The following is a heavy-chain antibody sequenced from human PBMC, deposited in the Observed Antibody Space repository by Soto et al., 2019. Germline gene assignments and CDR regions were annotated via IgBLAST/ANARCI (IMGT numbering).Heavy chain of an antibody. V-gene: IGHV1-69*02. Sequence: QVQLVQSGAEVKKPGSSVKVSCKASGGTFSSYTISWVRQAPGRGLEWMGRIIPILGIANYAQKFQGRVTITADKSTSTDYMELSSLRSEDTAVYYCAVEEMGYFDYWGQGTLVTVSS. CDR1: GGTFSSYT. CDR2: IIPILGIA. CDR3: AVEEMGYFDY. J-gene: IGHJ4*02.